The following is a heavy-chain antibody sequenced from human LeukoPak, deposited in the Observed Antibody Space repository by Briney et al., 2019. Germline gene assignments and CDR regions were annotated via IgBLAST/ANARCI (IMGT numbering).Heavy chain of an antibody. Sequence: ASVKVSCKASGYTFNDYFMHWVRQAPGQGLEWMGWISAYNGNTNYAQKLQGRVTMTTDTSTSTAYMELRSLRSDDTAVYYCATSGPYGSGSYPYWGQGTLVTVSS. D-gene: IGHD3-10*01. CDR1: GYTFNDYF. CDR2: ISAYNGNT. J-gene: IGHJ4*02. CDR3: ATSGPYGSGSYPY. V-gene: IGHV1-18*04.